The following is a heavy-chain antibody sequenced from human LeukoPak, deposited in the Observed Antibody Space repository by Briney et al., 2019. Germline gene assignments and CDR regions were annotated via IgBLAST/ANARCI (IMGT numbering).Heavy chain of an antibody. V-gene: IGHV1-2*02. J-gene: IGHJ5*02. Sequence: GASVKVSCKASGYRFTGYYMHWVRQAPGQGLEWMGWINPNSGDTNYAQKFQGGVTMTRDTSISTAYMELSRLRSDDTAVYYCARDPIGGSGSYYNVNWFDPWGQGTLVTVSS. D-gene: IGHD3-10*01. CDR1: GYRFTGYY. CDR3: ARDPIGGSGSYYNVNWFDP. CDR2: INPNSGDT.